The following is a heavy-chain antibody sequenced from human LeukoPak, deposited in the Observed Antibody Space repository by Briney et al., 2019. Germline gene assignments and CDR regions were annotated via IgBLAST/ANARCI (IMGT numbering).Heavy chain of an antibody. V-gene: IGHV4-38-2*02. J-gene: IGHJ4*02. CDR3: ARSTGLSLLAAGFDY. D-gene: IGHD2-15*01. CDR1: GYSISSGYY. Sequence: PSETLSLTCTVSGYSISSGYYWGWIRQPPGKGLEWIGSIYHSGSTYYNPSLKSRVTISVDTSKNQFSLKLSSVTAADTAVYYCARSTGLSLLAAGFDYWGQGTLVTVSS. CDR2: IYHSGST.